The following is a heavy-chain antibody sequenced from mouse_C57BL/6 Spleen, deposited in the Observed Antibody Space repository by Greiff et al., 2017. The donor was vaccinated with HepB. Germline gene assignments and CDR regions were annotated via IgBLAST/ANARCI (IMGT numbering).Heavy chain of an antibody. CDR2: ISYDGSN. CDR3: ADGDGYPSLFAY. V-gene: IGHV3-6*01. J-gene: IGHJ3*01. D-gene: IGHD2-3*01. Sequence: EVKLMESGPGLVKPSQSLSLTCSVTGYSITSGYYWNWIRQFPGNKLEWMGYISYDGSNNYNPSLKNRISITRDTSKNQFFLKLNSVTTEDTATYYCADGDGYPSLFAYWGQGTLVTVSA. CDR1: GYSITSGYY.